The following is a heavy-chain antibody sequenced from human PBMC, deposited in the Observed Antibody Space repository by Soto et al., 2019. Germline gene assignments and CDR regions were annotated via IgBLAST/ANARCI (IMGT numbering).Heavy chain of an antibody. J-gene: IGHJ4*01. V-gene: IGHV1-18*01. D-gene: IGHD2-21*01. CDR3: ASSLLVGKGLEGESD. Sequence: QVQLVQSGAEVKKPGASVKVSCKASGYTFTSYGISWVRPAPGQGLEWMGWISAYNGNTNYAQKLQGRVTMTTATSTSTAYMELRSLRSDDTAVYYCASSLLVGKGLEGESDWGQGTLVTVSS. CDR1: GYTFTSYG. CDR2: ISAYNGNT.